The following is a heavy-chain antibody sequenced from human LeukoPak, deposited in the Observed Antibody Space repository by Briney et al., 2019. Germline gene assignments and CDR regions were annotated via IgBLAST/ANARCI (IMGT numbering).Heavy chain of an antibody. CDR1: GGSISSGGYY. CDR2: IYYSGST. J-gene: IGHJ6*02. Sequence: PSETLSLTCTVSGGSISSGGYYWSWIRQPPGKGLEWIGYIYYSGSTNYNPSLKSRVTISVDTSKNQFSLKLSSVTAANTAVYYCARRPGYYDSSGYGMDVWGQGTTVTVSS. V-gene: IGHV4-61*08. CDR3: ARRPGYYDSSGYGMDV. D-gene: IGHD3-22*01.